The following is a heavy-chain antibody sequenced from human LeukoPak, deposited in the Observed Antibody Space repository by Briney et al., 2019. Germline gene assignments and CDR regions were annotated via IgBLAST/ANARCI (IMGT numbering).Heavy chain of an antibody. Sequence: SQTLSLTCAISGDSVSSNSAAWNWIRQSPSRGLEWLGRTYYRSKWYNGYAVSVKSRITINPDTSKNQFSLQLNSVTPEDTAVYYCARGGCSSTSCYIDYWYFDLWGRGTLVTVSS. CDR1: GDSVSSNSAA. V-gene: IGHV6-1*01. CDR3: ARGGCSSTSCYIDYWYFDL. J-gene: IGHJ2*01. D-gene: IGHD2-2*02. CDR2: TYYRSKWYN.